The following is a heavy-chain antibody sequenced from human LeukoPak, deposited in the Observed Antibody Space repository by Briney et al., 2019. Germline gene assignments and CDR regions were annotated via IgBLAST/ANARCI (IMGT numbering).Heavy chain of an antibody. CDR3: ARDEQQLGTDY. V-gene: IGHV3-48*01. J-gene: IGHJ4*02. Sequence: PGGSLRLSCAASGFTFSSYSMNWVRQAPGKGLEWVSYISSLSGTIYYADSVKGRFIISRDNAQNSLFLQMNSLRSEDTAVYYCARDEQQLGTDYWGQGTLVTVSS. D-gene: IGHD6-13*01. CDR2: ISSLSGTI. CDR1: GFTFSSYS.